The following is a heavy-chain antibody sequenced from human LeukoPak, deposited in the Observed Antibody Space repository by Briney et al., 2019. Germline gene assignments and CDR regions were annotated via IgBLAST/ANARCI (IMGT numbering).Heavy chain of an antibody. CDR3: AKYGFGEFHFDY. J-gene: IGHJ4*02. V-gene: IGHV3-23*01. D-gene: IGHD3-10*01. Sequence: GGSLRLSCAASGFTFSSYAMSWVRQAPGKGLEWVSAISGSGGSTYYADSVKGRFTIPRDNSKNTLHLQMNSLRAEDTAVYYCAKYGFGEFHFDYWGQGTLVTVSS. CDR2: ISGSGGST. CDR1: GFTFSSYA.